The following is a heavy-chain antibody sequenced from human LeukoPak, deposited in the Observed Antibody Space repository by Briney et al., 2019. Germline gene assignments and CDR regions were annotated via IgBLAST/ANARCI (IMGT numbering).Heavy chain of an antibody. CDR1: GYSFTNYW. V-gene: IGHV5-51*01. CDR2: IYPGDATT. CDR3: ARWYKIDWYGNDY. J-gene: IGHJ4*02. D-gene: IGHD3-9*01. Sequence: GESLKISXRGFGYSFTNYWFAWWRQQPGKGLEGLGVIYPGDATTRYSPSFQGQVTISADKSISTAYLQWSSLQASDTALYYCARWYKIDWYGNDYWGQGTLVTVSS.